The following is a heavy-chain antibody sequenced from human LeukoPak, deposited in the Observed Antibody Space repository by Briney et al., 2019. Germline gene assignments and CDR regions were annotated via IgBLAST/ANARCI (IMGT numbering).Heavy chain of an antibody. CDR1: GYTFTSYY. D-gene: IGHD6-19*01. CDR3: ARDQNSSGPNPADAFDI. J-gene: IGHJ3*02. V-gene: IGHV1-46*01. Sequence: GPVKVSCKASGYTFTSYYMHWVRQAPGQGLEWMGIINPSGGSTSYAQKFQGRVTMTRDTSTSTVYMELSSLRSEDTAVYYCARDQNSSGPNPADAFDIWGQGTMVTVSS. CDR2: INPSGGST.